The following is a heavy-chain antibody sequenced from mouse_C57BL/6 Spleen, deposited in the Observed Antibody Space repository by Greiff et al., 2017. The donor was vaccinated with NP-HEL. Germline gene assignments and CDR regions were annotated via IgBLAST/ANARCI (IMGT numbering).Heavy chain of an antibody. CDR1: GYTFTDYY. D-gene: IGHD1-1*01. CDR2: INPNNGGT. Sequence: EVQLQQPGPELVKPGASVKISCKASGYTFTDYYMNWVKQSHGKSLEWIGDINPNNGGTSYNQKFKGKATLTVDKSSSTSYMELRSLTSEDSAVYYCARGGYGSTWFAYWGQGTLVTVSA. V-gene: IGHV1-26*01. J-gene: IGHJ3*01. CDR3: ARGGYGSTWFAY.